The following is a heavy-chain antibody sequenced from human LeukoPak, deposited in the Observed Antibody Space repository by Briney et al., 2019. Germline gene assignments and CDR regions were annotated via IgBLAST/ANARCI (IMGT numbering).Heavy chain of an antibody. V-gene: IGHV4-39*01. D-gene: IGHD1-26*01. Sequence: SETLSLTCTVSGGSLSNNNYYWGWIRQPPGKGLEWIGSIYYSGSSYYNPSLKSRVTISVDTSKNQFSLKLSSVTAADTAVYYCASTVQYSGSYSGTLGYYFDYWGQGILVTISS. CDR1: GGSLSNNNYY. J-gene: IGHJ4*02. CDR2: IYYSGSS. CDR3: ASTVQYSGSYSGTLGYYFDY.